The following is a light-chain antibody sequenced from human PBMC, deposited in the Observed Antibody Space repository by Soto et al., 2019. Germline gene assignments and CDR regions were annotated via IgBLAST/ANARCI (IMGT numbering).Light chain of an antibody. V-gene: IGKV3-20*01. CDR1: QSVASSGY. Sequence: EIVLTQSPGTLSLSPGERATLSCRASQSVASSGYLAWYQQKPGQAPRLLIYGASRRATDIPDRFRGSVSGTDFILTITRLEPEDFAVYYCQQYGSSPRTFGQGTKVEIK. CDR2: GAS. CDR3: QQYGSSPRT. J-gene: IGKJ1*01.